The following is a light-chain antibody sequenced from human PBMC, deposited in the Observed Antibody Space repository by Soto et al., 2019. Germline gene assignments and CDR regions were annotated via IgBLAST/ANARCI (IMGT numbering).Light chain of an antibody. Sequence: QSVLTQPPSVSGAPGQRVTISCTGSTSNIGSNYDVHWYQHLPGTAPKVIIYGITNRPSGVPDRCSGSESGTSASLTITGLQADDEADYYCQSYDSGLGGVVSGGGTQLTVL. CDR1: TSNIGSNYD. CDR2: GIT. V-gene: IGLV1-40*01. CDR3: QSYDSGLGGVV. J-gene: IGLJ2*01.